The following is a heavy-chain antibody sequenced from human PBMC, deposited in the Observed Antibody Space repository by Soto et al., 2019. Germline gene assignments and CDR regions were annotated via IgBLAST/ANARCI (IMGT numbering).Heavy chain of an antibody. J-gene: IGHJ4*02. D-gene: IGHD3-10*02. CDR1: GYTFADYW. CDR2: IYAGDSET. Sequence: DVQLVQSGAQVQESGKSLEISCEAFGYTFADYWIGWVRQKPGKGLEWVGMIYAGDSETKYRPSLEGHVIISVDTSINTAYLRWDSLRASDSAYYFCARHMLGGGAHDSWGQGTLVSVSS. V-gene: IGHV5-51*01. CDR3: ARHMLGGGAHDS.